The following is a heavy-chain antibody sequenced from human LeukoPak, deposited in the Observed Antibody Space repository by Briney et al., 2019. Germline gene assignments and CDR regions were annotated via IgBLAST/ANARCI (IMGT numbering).Heavy chain of an antibody. V-gene: IGHV3-23*01. J-gene: IGHJ4*02. Sequence: GGSLRLSCAVSGITLSNYAMSWVRQAPGKGLEWVAGIGGGGGGTNYADSGKGRFTISRDNPKNTLYLQMNNLSADDTAVYFWAKRGVVIRVILVGFHKEAYYFDSWGQGALVTVSS. CDR1: GITLSNYA. D-gene: IGHD3-10*01. CDR3: AKRGVVIRVILVGFHKEAYYFDS. CDR2: IGGGGGGT.